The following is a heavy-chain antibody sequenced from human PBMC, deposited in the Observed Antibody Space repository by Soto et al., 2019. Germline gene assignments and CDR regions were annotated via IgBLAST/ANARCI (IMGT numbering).Heavy chain of an antibody. D-gene: IGHD2-15*01. CDR1: GYTFTSYG. J-gene: IGHJ5*02. Sequence: ASVKVSCKASGYTFTSYGISWVRQAPGQVLEWMGWISAYNGNTNYAQKLQGRVTMTTDTSTSTAYMELRSLRSDDTAVYYCARVHCSGGSCYRRGWFDPWGQGTLVTVSS. CDR3: ARVHCSGGSCYRRGWFDP. V-gene: IGHV1-18*01. CDR2: ISAYNGNT.